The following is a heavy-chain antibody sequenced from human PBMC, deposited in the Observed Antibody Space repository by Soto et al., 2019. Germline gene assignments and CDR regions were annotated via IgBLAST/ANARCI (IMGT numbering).Heavy chain of an antibody. CDR2: IYSGGST. V-gene: IGHV3-53*01. D-gene: IGHD1-1*01. Sequence: EVQLVESGGGLIQPGGSLRLSCAASGFSVTSNYMSWVRQAPGKGLEWVSVIYSGGSTYYADSVKGRFTISRDNPKNTLYLQVNSLRAEDTAVYYCARIGMTDCYYAMDVWGQGTTVTVSS. CDR3: ARIGMTDCYYAMDV. J-gene: IGHJ6*02. CDR1: GFSVTSNY.